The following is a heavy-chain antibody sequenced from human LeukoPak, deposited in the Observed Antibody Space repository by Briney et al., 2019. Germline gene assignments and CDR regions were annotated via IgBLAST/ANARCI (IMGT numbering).Heavy chain of an antibody. CDR3: ARRHYYNLGSFPFDF. Sequence: SETLSLTCAVSGGPFSGYFWSWIRQSSGKGLGWIGEIHNSGTTNYNPSLNSRVTISEDTSKNQFYLNLSSVTAADTAVYYCARRHYYNLGSFPFDFWGQGTLVTVSS. D-gene: IGHD3-10*01. CDR1: GGPFSGYF. CDR2: IHNSGTT. J-gene: IGHJ4*02. V-gene: IGHV4-34*01.